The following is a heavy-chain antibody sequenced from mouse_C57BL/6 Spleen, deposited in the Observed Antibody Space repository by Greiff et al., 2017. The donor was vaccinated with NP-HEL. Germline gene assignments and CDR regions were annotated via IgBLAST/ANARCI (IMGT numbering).Heavy chain of an antibody. V-gene: IGHV6-3*01. CDR1: GFTFSNYW. J-gene: IGHJ3*01. CDR3: TEETAQATLAY. D-gene: IGHD3-2*02. Sequence: EVKVVESGGGLVQPGGSMKLSCVASGFTFSNYWMNWVRQSPEKGLEWVAQIRLKSDNYATHYAESVKGRFTISRDDSKSSVYLQMNNLRAEDTGIYYCTEETAQATLAYWGQGTLVTVSA. CDR2: IRLKSDNYAT.